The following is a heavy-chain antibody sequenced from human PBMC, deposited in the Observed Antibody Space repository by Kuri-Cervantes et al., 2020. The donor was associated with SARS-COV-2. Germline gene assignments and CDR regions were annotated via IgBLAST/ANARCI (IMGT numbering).Heavy chain of an antibody. D-gene: IGHD7-27*01. J-gene: IGHJ4*02. V-gene: IGHV3-20*04. CDR1: GFTFDDYG. CDR2: INWNGGST. CDR3: ARDLRLGKSLDY. Sequence: ETLSLTCAASGFTFDDYGMSWVRQAPGKGLEWVSGINWNGGSTGYADSVKGRFTISRDNAKNSLYLQMSSPRAEDTAVYYCARDLRLGKSLDYWGQGTLVTVSS.